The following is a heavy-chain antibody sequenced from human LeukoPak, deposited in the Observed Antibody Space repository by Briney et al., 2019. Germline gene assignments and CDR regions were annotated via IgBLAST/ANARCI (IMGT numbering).Heavy chain of an antibody. CDR3: ARAPDTSGYFAQPNFDY. Sequence: ASVKVSFKASGYTFARHYLHGVRQAPGQRREWMRIINPSGGVPSSATKFQGRGNINKDPTQSPVFMEPSSLTAEDTTVYYCARAPDTSGYFAQPNFDYWGQGTLATVS. CDR1: GYTFARHY. V-gene: IGHV1-46*01. J-gene: IGHJ4*02. CDR2: INPSGGVP. D-gene: IGHD3-22*01.